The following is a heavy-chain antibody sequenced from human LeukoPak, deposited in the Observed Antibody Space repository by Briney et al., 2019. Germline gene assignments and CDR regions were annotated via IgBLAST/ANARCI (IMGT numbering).Heavy chain of an antibody. Sequence: VQLVESGGGVVQPGRSLRLSCAASGFTFSSYGMHWVRQAPGKGLEWVAVISYDGSNKYYADSVKGRFTFSRDNSKNTLYLQMNSLRSEDTAVYYCAKDRGSASGWYHFDFWGQGTLVTVSS. J-gene: IGHJ4*02. D-gene: IGHD6-19*01. CDR1: GFTFSSYG. CDR2: ISYDGSNK. CDR3: AKDRGSASGWYHFDF. V-gene: IGHV3-30*18.